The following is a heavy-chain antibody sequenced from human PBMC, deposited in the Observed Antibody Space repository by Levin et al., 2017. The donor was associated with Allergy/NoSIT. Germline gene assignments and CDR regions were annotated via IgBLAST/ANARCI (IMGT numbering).Heavy chain of an antibody. CDR1: GYTFTGYY. D-gene: IGHD2-2*01. Sequence: ASVKVSCKASGYTFTGYYIHWVRQAPGQGLEWMGWINPNSGGTKYAQEFQGRVTMTRDTSISIVYMELSRLRSDDTARYYCARDVPGVGYFDYWGQGTLVTVSS. CDR2: INPNSGGT. J-gene: IGHJ4*02. V-gene: IGHV1-2*02. CDR3: ARDVPGVGYFDY.